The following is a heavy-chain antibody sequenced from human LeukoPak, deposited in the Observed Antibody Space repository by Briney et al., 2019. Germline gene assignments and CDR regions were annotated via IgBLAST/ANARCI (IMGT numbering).Heavy chain of an antibody. Sequence: PGGSLRLSCAVSGFTSGFTFSSCWMHWVRQAPGKGLMWVSLVKSDGSTDYADSVKGRFTVSRDNAKNALYLQMDNLRVEDTALYFCHPLGYTTNWGQGTLVTVSS. V-gene: IGHV3-74*01. D-gene: IGHD6-13*01. CDR2: VKSDGST. J-gene: IGHJ4*02. CDR3: HPLGYTTN. CDR1: GFTSGFTFSSCW.